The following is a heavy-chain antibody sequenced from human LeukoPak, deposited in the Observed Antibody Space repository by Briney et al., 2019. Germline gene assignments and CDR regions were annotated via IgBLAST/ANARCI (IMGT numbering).Heavy chain of an antibody. CDR1: GFTFSSHG. D-gene: IGHD5-12*01. Sequence: PGGSLRLSCAASGFTFSSHGMHWVRQAPGKGLEWVAFIRYDGSSKNYVDSVKGRFTISRDNSENTLYLHINSLRVEDTAVFYCARSVWVATNYFDSWGQGTLVTVSS. J-gene: IGHJ4*02. V-gene: IGHV3-30*02. CDR2: IRYDGSSK. CDR3: ARSVWVATNYFDS.